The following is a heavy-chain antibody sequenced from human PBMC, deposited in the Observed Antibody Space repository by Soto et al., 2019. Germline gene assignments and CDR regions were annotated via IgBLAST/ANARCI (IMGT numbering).Heavy chain of an antibody. J-gene: IGHJ4*02. CDR1: GGSFSGYY. Sequence: QVQLQQWGAGLLKPSETLSLTCAVYGGSFSGYYWSWIRQPPGKGLEWIGEINHSGSTNYNPSLKSRVTISVDTSKNQFSRKLSSVTAAATAVYYCARGGYGSGSYSVWFYDYWGQGTLVTVSS. CDR2: INHSGST. V-gene: IGHV4-34*01. CDR3: ARGGYGSGSYSVWFYDY. D-gene: IGHD3-10*01.